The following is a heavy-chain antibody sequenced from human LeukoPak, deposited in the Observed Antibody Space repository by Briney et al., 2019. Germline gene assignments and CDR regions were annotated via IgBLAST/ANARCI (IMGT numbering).Heavy chain of an antibody. D-gene: IGHD3-16*02. J-gene: IGHJ4*02. Sequence: PSGTLSLTCAVSGGSISSSNWWSWVRQPPGRGLEWIGEIYPSGSTNYNPSLKSRVTISVDKSKNQFSLKLSSVTAADTAVYYCASLFYDYVWGSYRYTGFDYWGQETLVTVSS. CDR1: GGSISSSNW. CDR2: IYPSGST. CDR3: ASLFYDYVWGSYRYTGFDY. V-gene: IGHV4-4*02.